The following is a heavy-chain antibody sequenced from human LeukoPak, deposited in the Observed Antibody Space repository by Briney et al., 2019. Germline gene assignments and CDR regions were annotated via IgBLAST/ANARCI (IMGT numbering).Heavy chain of an antibody. Sequence: ASVKVSCKASGYTFTSYDINWVRQATGQAPEWMGWIGPNSGATGYAQKFQGRLTVTRDTSISTAYMELSSLTSEDTAVYYCTRHTSPTFDYWGQGTLVTVSS. CDR1: GYTFTSYD. CDR2: IGPNSGAT. J-gene: IGHJ4*02. V-gene: IGHV1-8*03. D-gene: IGHD2-2*01. CDR3: TRHTSPTFDY.